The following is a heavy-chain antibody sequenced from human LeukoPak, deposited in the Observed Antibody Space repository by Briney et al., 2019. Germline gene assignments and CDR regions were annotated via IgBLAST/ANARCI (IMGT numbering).Heavy chain of an antibody. CDR3: ARERGHYYDSSGPVD. Sequence: SETLSLTCTVSGGSISSGGYYWSWIRQHPGKGLEWIGYIYYSGSTYYNPSLKSRVTISVDTSKNQCSLKLSSVTAADTAVYYCARERGHYYDSSGPVDWGQGTLVTVSS. J-gene: IGHJ4*02. V-gene: IGHV4-31*03. CDR1: GGSISSGGYY. CDR2: IYYSGST. D-gene: IGHD3-22*01.